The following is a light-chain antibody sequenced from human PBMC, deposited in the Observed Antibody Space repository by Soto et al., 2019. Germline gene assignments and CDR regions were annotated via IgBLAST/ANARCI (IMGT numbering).Light chain of an antibody. V-gene: IGKV3-20*01. CDR3: QQYGSSPLT. Sequence: EVVLTQSPGTLSLSPGGRATLSCRASQSVSRRLAWYQQRPGQSPRLLISGASMRASGVPVRFIGSGSGTDFTLTISRLEPEDFAMYYCQQYGSSPLTFGGGTKVDI. CDR2: GAS. J-gene: IGKJ4*01. CDR1: QSVSRR.